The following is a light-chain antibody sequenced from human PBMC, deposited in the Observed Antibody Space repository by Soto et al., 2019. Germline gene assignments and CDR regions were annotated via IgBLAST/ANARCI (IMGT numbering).Light chain of an antibody. V-gene: IGKV1-5*03. CDR3: QQSYSTPWT. Sequence: DIQMTQSPSTLSASVGDRLTITCRASQSISSWLAWYQQKPGKAPKLLIYKASSLESGVPSRFSGSGSGTDFTLTISSLQPEDFATYYCQQSYSTPWTFGQGTKVDIK. J-gene: IGKJ1*01. CDR2: KAS. CDR1: QSISSW.